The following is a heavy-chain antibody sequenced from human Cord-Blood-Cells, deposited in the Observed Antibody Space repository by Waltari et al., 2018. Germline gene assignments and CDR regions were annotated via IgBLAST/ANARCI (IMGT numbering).Heavy chain of an antibody. V-gene: IGHV1-2*02. Sequence: QVQLVQSGAEVKKPGASVKVSCKASGYTFTGYYMHWVRQAPGQGLEWMGWIKPNSGGTNDAQKLQGRVTMTRDTAISTAYMELSRLRSDDTAVYYCARGRPRTSIDYWGQGTLVTVSS. CDR3: ARGRPRTSIDY. CDR2: IKPNSGGT. CDR1: GYTFTGYY. J-gene: IGHJ4*02. D-gene: IGHD1-7*01.